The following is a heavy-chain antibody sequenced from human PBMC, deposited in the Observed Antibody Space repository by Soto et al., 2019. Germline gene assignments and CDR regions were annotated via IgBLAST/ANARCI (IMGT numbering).Heavy chain of an antibody. V-gene: IGHV4-34*01. J-gene: IGHJ4*02. CDR3: ARGHSTSGYDS. CDR2: IHHSGST. CDR1: GASFSGYY. Sequence: KTSETLSLTCSVYGASFSGYYWSWIRQSPGKGLEWIGEIHHSGSTHYNPSLKSRLTFSIDGSQSQFYMMLTSVTAADTALYFCARGHSTSGYDSWGQGSLVTVSS. D-gene: IGHD6-6*01.